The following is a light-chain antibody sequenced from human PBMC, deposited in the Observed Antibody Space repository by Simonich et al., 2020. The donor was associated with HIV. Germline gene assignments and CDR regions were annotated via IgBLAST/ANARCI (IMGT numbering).Light chain of an antibody. CDR3: SSYTTSSLI. CDR2: DVS. J-gene: IGLJ2*01. CDR1: SSDVGAYNY. V-gene: IGLV2-14*03. Sequence: QSALTQPASVSGSPGQSITISCTGTSSDVGAYNYVSWYQQYPGKTPKLIIFDVSKRPAGVSNRFSGSKSDNTASLTISGLQAEDEADYYCSSYTTSSLIFGGGTKLTVL.